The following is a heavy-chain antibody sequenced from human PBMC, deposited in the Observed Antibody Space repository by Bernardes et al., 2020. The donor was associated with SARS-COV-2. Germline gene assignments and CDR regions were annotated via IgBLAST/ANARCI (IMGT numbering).Heavy chain of an antibody. V-gene: IGHV3-48*02. CDR3: TGSGRTVG. Sequence: GWSLRLSRAASGFTFSSYSMNWVRQAPGKGLEWVSYISSSSSTIYYADSVKGRFTISRDNAQNSLYLQMNNLRDEDTAVYYCTGSGRTVGWGQGTLVTVFS. CDR2: ISSSSSTI. CDR1: GFTFSSYS. J-gene: IGHJ4*02. D-gene: IGHD6-19*01.